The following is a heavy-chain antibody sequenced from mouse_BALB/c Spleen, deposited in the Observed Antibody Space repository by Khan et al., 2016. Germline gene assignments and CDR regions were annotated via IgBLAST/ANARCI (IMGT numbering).Heavy chain of an antibody. J-gene: IGHJ1*01. CDR1: GYTFTTAG. CDR3: ARCGNFFHWYFDV. Sequence: QIQLVQSGPELKKPGETVRISCKASGYTFTTAGMQWVQKMPGKGLKWIGWINTHSGVPKYAEDLKGRFAFSLETSASTAYLQISNLKNEDTATYFCARCGNFFHWYFDVWGAGTTVTVSS. V-gene: IGHV9-4*02. CDR2: INTHSGVP. D-gene: IGHD2-1*01.